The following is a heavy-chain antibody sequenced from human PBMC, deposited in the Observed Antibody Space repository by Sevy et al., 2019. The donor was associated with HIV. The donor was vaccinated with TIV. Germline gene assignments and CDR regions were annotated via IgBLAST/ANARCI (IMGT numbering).Heavy chain of an antibody. D-gene: IGHD3-22*01. J-gene: IGHJ4*02. CDR2: INHSGST. Sequence: SETLSLTCAVYRGSFSGYFWTWVRQPPGKGLQWIGEINHSGSTNYNPYLKSRVTRSVDTSKKQFSLMLTSVTAADTAVYYCARGFSYYNDSSGFDYWGQGNLVTVSS. CDR1: RGSFSGYF. V-gene: IGHV4-34*01. CDR3: ARGFSYYNDSSGFDY.